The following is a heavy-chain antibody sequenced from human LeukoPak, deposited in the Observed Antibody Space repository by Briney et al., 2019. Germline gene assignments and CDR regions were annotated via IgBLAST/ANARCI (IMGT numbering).Heavy chain of an antibody. D-gene: IGHD3-3*01. J-gene: IGHJ5*02. CDR1: GGSVSSTPYY. CDR3: ARCIREFDYEYWSGYPTWVDL. V-gene: IGHV4-39*02. CDR2: IYYTGHS. Sequence: PSETLSLTCSVSGGSVSSTPYYWGWIRQPPGKGLEWIGSIYYTGHSNFNPSLQSRITISVDTSKNNFSLKLSSVTAADTAVYYCARCIREFDYEYWSGYPTWVDLWGQGTLVTVSS.